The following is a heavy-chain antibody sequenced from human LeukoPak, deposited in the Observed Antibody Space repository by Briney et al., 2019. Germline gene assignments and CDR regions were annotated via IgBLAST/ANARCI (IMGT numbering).Heavy chain of an antibody. Sequence: GGSLRLSCAASGFTFSSYWMSWVRQAPGKGLEWVANIKQDGSEKYYVDSVKGRFTISRDNAKNSLYLQMNSLRAEDTAVYYCARDGLNYYDSSGYYPPGYYYGMDVWGQGTTVTVSS. D-gene: IGHD3-22*01. J-gene: IGHJ6*02. CDR1: GFTFSSYW. CDR3: ARDGLNYYDSSGYYPPGYYYGMDV. V-gene: IGHV3-7*03. CDR2: IKQDGSEK.